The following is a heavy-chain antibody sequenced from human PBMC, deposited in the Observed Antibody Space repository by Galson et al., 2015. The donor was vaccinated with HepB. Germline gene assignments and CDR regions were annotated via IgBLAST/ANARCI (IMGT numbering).Heavy chain of an antibody. V-gene: IGHV1-18*04. CDR1: GYTFTSYG. D-gene: IGHD5-18*01. J-gene: IGHJ4*02. CDR3: AREAPGGIQLWDPNYFDY. CDR2: ISAYNGNT. Sequence: SVKVSCKASGYTFTSYGISWVRQAPGQGLEWMGWISAYNGNTNYAQKLQGRVTVTTDTSTSTAYMELRSLRSDDTAVYYCAREAPGGIQLWDPNYFDYWGQGTLVTVSS.